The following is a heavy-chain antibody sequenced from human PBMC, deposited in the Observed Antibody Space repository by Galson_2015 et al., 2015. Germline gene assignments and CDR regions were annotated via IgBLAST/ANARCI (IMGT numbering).Heavy chain of an antibody. CDR1: GFSFSGSA. CDR3: TSSSGYGMDV. CDR2: IRSKANSYAT. Sequence: SLRLSCAASGFSFSGSAMHWVRQASGKGLEWVGRIRSKANSYATAYAASVKGRFTISRDDSINTAYLQMNSLKTEDTAIYYRTSSSGYGMDVWGQGTTVTVSS. J-gene: IGHJ6*02. D-gene: IGHD3-22*01. V-gene: IGHV3-73*01.